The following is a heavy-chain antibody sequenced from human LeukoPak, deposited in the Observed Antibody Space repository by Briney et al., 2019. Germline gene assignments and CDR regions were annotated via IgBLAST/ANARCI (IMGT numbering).Heavy chain of an antibody. CDR3: ARGARAGYNLEPFDY. D-gene: IGHD5-24*01. V-gene: IGHV4-59*08. CDR1: GGSMSSYY. CDR2: IYYSGST. J-gene: IGHJ4*02. Sequence: SETLSLTCTVSGGSMSSYYWSWIRQPPGKGLEGFGFIYYSGSTKYNPSLKSRVTISVDTSKNQFSLKLSSVTAADTAVYYCARGARAGYNLEPFDYWGQGTLVTVSS.